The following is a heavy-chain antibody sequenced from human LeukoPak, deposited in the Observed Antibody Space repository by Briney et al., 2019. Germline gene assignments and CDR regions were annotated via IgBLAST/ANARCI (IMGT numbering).Heavy chain of an antibody. D-gene: IGHD4-17*01. V-gene: IGHV4-59*12. CDR1: GGSISNYY. J-gene: IGHJ3*02. CDR2: INYSGST. CDR3: ARDRRLHDYGDYGDAFDI. Sequence: SETLSLTCTVSGGSISNYYWSWIRQPPGKGLEWIGYINYSGSTNYNPFLKSRVTISVDTSENQFSLKLSSVTAADTAVYYCARDRRLHDYGDYGDAFDIWGQGTMVTVSS.